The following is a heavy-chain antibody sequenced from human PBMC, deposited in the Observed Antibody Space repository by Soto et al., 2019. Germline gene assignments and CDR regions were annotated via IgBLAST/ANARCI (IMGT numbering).Heavy chain of an antibody. CDR3: ATRIGGGFGELSL. J-gene: IGHJ4*02. D-gene: IGHD3-10*01. Sequence: EVQLVESGGGLVQPGGSLRLSCAASGFTVRSGYMTWVRQAPGKGLEWVSLIYSGGSTYYADSVKGRFTISRDNPKNTLYLQMNSLRAEDTAVYYCATRIGGGFGELSLWGQGTLVTVSS. V-gene: IGHV3-53*01. CDR2: IYSGGST. CDR1: GFTVRSGY.